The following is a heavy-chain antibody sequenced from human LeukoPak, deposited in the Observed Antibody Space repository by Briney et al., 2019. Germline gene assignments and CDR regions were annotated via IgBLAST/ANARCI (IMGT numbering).Heavy chain of an antibody. Sequence: GESLKISCKGSGYSFTSYWIGWVRQTPGKGLEWMGIIYPGDSDTRYSPSFQGQVTISADKSISTAYLQWSSLKASDTAMYYCARTSSCSGGSCYPLIDYWGQGTLVTVSS. CDR2: IYPGDSDT. D-gene: IGHD2-15*01. J-gene: IGHJ4*02. V-gene: IGHV5-51*01. CDR3: ARTSSCSGGSCYPLIDY. CDR1: GYSFTSYW.